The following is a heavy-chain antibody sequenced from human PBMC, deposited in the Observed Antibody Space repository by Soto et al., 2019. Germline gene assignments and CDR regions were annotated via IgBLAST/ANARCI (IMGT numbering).Heavy chain of an antibody. V-gene: IGHV2-70*11. CDR2: IDWDDDK. CDR3: ARAYYGDYSDGWFDP. CDR1: GFSLSTSGMC. D-gene: IGHD4-17*01. J-gene: IGHJ5*02. Sequence: SGPTPVNPTQTLTLTCTFSGFSLSTSGMCVSWIRQPPGKALEWLARIDWDDDKYYSTSLKTRLTISKDTSKNQVVLTMTDMDPVDTATYYCARAYYGDYSDGWFDPWGQGTLVTVSS.